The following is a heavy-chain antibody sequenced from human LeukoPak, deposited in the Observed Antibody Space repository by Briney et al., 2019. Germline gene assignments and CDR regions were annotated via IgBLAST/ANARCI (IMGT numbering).Heavy chain of an antibody. Sequence: PGGSLRLSCAASGFTFSSYAMSWVRQAPGKGLEWVSAISGSGGSTYYADSVKGRFTISRDNSKNTLYLQMNSLRAEDTAVYYCARGSPPAAGHSSTDYYYYGMDVWGQGTTVTVSS. CDR3: ARGSPPAAGHSSTDYYYYGMDV. CDR1: GFTFSSYA. J-gene: IGHJ6*02. V-gene: IGHV3-23*01. D-gene: IGHD6-13*01. CDR2: ISGSGGST.